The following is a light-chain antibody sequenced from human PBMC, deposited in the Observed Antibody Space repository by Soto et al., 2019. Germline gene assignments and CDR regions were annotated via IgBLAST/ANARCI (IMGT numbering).Light chain of an antibody. CDR3: QQYGSSLIT. J-gene: IGKJ5*01. V-gene: IGKV3-20*01. CDR2: GAS. Sequence: EIVLTQSPGTLSLSPGGRATLSCMASQSVSSSYLAWYQQKPGQAPRLLIYGASSRATGIPDRFSGSGSGTDFTLTISRLEPEDFAVYYCQQYGSSLITFGQGTRLEIK. CDR1: QSVSSSY.